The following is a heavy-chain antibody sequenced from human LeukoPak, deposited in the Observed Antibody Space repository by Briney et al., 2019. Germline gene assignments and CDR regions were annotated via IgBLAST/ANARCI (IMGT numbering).Heavy chain of an antibody. CDR1: GGTFSSYA. Sequence: ASVKVSCKASGGTFSSYAISWVRQAPGQGLEWMGRIIPILGIANFAQKFQGRVTITADKSTSTAYMGLSSLRSEDTAVYYCARGLVGAPTRWFDPWGQGTLVTVSS. CDR2: IIPILGIA. J-gene: IGHJ5*02. D-gene: IGHD1-26*01. V-gene: IGHV1-69*04. CDR3: ARGLVGAPTRWFDP.